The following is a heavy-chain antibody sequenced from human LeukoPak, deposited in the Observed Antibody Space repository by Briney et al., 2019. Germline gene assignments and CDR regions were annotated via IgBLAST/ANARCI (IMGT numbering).Heavy chain of an antibody. CDR2: INPNSGGT. D-gene: IGHD6-13*01. Sequence: ASVKVSCKASGYTFTGYYMHWVRQAPGQGLEWMGWINPNSGGTNYAQKFQGRVTMTRDTSISTAYMELSRLRSDDTAVYYCARGEGIAAAGLDFDYWGQGTLVTVSS. CDR1: GYTFTGYY. J-gene: IGHJ4*02. CDR3: ARGEGIAAAGLDFDY. V-gene: IGHV1-2*02.